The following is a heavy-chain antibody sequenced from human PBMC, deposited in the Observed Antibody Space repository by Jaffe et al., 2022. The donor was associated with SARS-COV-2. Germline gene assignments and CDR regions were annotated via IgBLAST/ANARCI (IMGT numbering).Heavy chain of an antibody. V-gene: IGHV3-66*02. CDR3: ARFGNIAAAGTVGMDV. D-gene: IGHD6-13*01. J-gene: IGHJ6*02. CDR1: GFTVSSNY. CDR2: IYSGGST. Sequence: EVQLVESGGGLVQPGGSLRLSCAASGFTVSSNYMSWVRQAPGKGLEWVSVIYSGGSTYYADSVKGRFTISRDNSKNTLYLQMNSLRAEDTAVYYCARFGNIAAAGTVGMDVWGQGTTVTVSS.